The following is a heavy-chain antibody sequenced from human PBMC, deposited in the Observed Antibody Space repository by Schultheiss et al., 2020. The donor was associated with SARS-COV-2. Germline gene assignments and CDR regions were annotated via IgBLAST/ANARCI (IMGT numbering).Heavy chain of an antibody. D-gene: IGHD6-13*01. V-gene: IGHV3-11*06. CDR3: ARDYSSSLNGWFDP. J-gene: IGHJ5*02. CDR1: GFTFSDYY. CDR2: ISSSSSYT. Sequence: GGSLRLSCAASGFTFSDYYMSWIRQAPGKGLEWVSYISSSSSYTNYADSVKGRFTISRDNAKNSLYLQMHNLRAEDTAVYYCARDYSSSLNGWFDPWGQGTLVTVSS.